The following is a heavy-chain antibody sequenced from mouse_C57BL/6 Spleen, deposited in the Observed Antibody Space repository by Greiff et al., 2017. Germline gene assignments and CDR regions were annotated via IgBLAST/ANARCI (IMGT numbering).Heavy chain of an antibody. CDR2: INPSTGGT. D-gene: IGHD2-14*01. CDR1: GYSFTGYY. V-gene: IGHV1-42*01. J-gene: IGHJ3*01. Sequence: EVQLQQSGPELVKPGASVKISCKASGYSFTGYYMNWVKQSPEKSLEWIGEINPSTGGTTYNQKFKAKATLTVDKSSSTAYMQLKSLTSEDSAVYYCARILQGVEGFAYWGQGTLVTVSA. CDR3: ARILQGVEGFAY.